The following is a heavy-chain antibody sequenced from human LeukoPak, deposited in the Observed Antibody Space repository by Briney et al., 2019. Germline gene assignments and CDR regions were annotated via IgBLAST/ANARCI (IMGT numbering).Heavy chain of an antibody. D-gene: IGHD5-12*01. CDR1: GFTFDDYA. V-gene: IGHV3-9*01. J-gene: IGHJ4*02. CDR3: AKDYDAVDIAAPKGFDY. CDR2: ISWNSGSI. Sequence: LSGRSLRLSCAASGFTFDDYAMHWVPQAPGKGLEWVSGISWNSGSIGYADSVKGRFTISRDNAKNSLYLQMNSLRAEDTALYYCAKDYDAVDIAAPKGFDYWGQGTLVTVSS.